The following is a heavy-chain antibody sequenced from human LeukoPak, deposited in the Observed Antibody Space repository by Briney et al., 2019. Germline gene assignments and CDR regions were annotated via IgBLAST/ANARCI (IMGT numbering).Heavy chain of an antibody. V-gene: IGHV3-66*01. CDR3: ARDCFYDSSGYYFGVNGMDV. CDR1: EFTVSDNY. D-gene: IGHD3-22*01. J-gene: IGHJ6*02. CDR2: IYSGGST. Sequence: GSLRLSCAASEFTVSDNYMSWVRQAPGKGLEWVSLIYSGGSTYYADSVKGRFTISRDNSKSTLYLQMNSLRAEDTAVYYCARDCFYDSSGYYFGVNGMDVWGQGTTVTVSS.